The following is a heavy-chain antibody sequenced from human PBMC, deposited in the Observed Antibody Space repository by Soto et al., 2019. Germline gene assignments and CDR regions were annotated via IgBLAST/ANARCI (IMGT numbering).Heavy chain of an antibody. D-gene: IGHD3-9*01. CDR3: ARVLRYFDWHGGAFDI. CDR2: IYYSGST. Sequence: SETLSLTCTVSGGSISSYYWSWIRQPPGKGLEWIGYIYYSGSTYYNPSLKSRVTISVDTSKNQFSLKLSSVTAADTAVYYCARVLRYFDWHGGAFDIWGQGTMVTVS. V-gene: IGHV4-59*12. CDR1: GGSISSYY. J-gene: IGHJ3*02.